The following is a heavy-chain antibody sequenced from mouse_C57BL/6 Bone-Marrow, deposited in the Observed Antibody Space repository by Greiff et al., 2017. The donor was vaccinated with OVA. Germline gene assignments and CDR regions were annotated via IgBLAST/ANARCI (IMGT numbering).Heavy chain of an antibody. CDR1: GYTFTSYW. J-gene: IGHJ3*01. V-gene: IGHV1-64*01. CDR3: ARRVACFAY. CDR2: IHPNSGST. Sequence: VQLQQPGAELVKPGASVKLSCKASGYTFTSYWMHWVKQRPGQGLEWIGMIHPNSGSTNYNEKFKSKATLTVAKSSSTAYMQLSILTSEDSAVYDCARRVACFAYWGQGTLVTVSA.